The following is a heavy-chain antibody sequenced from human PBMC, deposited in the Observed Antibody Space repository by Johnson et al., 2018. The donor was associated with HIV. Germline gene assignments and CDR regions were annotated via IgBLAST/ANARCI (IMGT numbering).Heavy chain of an antibody. V-gene: IGHV3-30-3*01. D-gene: IGHD1-26*01. Sequence: QVQLMESGGGVVQPGRSLRLSCAASGFTFSSYAMHWVRQAPGKGLEWVAVISYDGSNKYYADSVKGRFTISRDNSKNTLYLQMNSLRAEDTAVYYCARDSEWELGQEGAFDIWGQGTMVTVSS. CDR1: GFTFSSYA. CDR3: ARDSEWELGQEGAFDI. J-gene: IGHJ3*02. CDR2: ISYDGSNK.